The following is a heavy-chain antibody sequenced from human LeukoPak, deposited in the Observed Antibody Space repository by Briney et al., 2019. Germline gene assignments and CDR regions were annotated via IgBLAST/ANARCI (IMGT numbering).Heavy chain of an antibody. D-gene: IGHD5-24*01. CDR1: GSSIGTYS. CDR2: TYTTGGT. CDR3: ARHRAEMATITDDTFDM. J-gene: IGHJ3*02. V-gene: IGHV4-4*09. Sequence: SETLSLTCTVSGSSIGTYSWSWIRQPPGKGLEWIGYTYTTGGTHYNPSLKSRVTMSLDTSKNQFSLRLTSVTAADTAVFYCARHRAEMATITDDTFDMWGRGTMVTVSS.